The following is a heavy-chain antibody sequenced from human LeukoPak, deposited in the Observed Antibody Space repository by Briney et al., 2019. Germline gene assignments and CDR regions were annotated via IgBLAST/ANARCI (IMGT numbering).Heavy chain of an antibody. CDR3: ARGELLGY. Sequence: ASVKVSCKASGYTFTAYYMHWVRQAPGQGLEWVGWINPNNGDTNYAQKFQGRVTMTRDTSISTVYMELSRLRSDDTAVYYCARGELLGYWGQGTLVTVSS. V-gene: IGHV1-2*02. CDR1: GYTFTAYY. J-gene: IGHJ4*02. CDR2: INPNNGDT. D-gene: IGHD1-26*01.